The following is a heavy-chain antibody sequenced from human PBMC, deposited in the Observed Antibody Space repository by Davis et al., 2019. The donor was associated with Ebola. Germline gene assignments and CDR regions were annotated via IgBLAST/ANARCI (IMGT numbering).Heavy chain of an antibody. CDR1: GVTFSDYS. Sequence: GESLKISCAASGVTFSDYSMSWVRQTPGKGLEWLSYISSGWVTTYYADSVKGRFTTSRDHAKNSLFLQMNSLRDEDTAVYYCARVNLWSRGWGMDVWGKGTTVTVSS. J-gene: IGHJ6*04. D-gene: IGHD2-21*01. CDR2: ISSGWVTT. V-gene: IGHV3-48*02. CDR3: ARVNLWSRGWGMDV.